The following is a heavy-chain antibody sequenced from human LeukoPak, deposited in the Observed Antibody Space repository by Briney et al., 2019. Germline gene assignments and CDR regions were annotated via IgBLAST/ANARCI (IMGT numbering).Heavy chain of an antibody. CDR1: GFTFSTYT. D-gene: IGHD3-10*01. CDR3: AKDRIYADGLWDFDY. Sequence: GGSLRLSCIASGFTFSTYTMSWVRQAPGEGLKWVSGILVNGGTYYADSVKGRFTISRDNSKNTLYLQVNSLRADDTAVYYCAKDRIYADGLWDFDYWGQGTLVTVSS. V-gene: IGHV3-23*01. CDR2: ILVNGGT. J-gene: IGHJ4*02.